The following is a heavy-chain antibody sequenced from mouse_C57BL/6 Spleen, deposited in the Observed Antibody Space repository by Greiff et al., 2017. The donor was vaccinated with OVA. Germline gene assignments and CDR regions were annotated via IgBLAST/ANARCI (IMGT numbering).Heavy chain of an antibody. CDR3: ARKQDYYFDY. V-gene: IGHV5-16*01. CDR2: INYDGSST. J-gene: IGHJ2*01. CDR1: GFTFSDYY. Sequence: EVKLVESEGGLVQPGSSMKLSCTASGFTFSDYYMAWVRQVPEKGLEWVANINYDGSSTYYLDSLKSRFIISRDNAKNMLYLQMSSLKSEDTATYYCARKQDYYFDYWGQGTTVTVSS.